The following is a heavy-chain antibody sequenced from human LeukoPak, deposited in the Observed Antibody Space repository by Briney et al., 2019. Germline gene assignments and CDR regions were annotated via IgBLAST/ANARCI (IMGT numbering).Heavy chain of an antibody. CDR3: AKDLYSSSWHRPSSPNWFDP. D-gene: IGHD6-13*01. CDR2: ISGSGGST. V-gene: IGHV3-23*01. J-gene: IGHJ5*02. CDR1: GFTFSSYA. Sequence: AGGSLRLSCAASGFTFSSYAMSWVRQAPGKGLEWVSAISGSGGSTYYADSVKGRFTISRDNSKNTLYLQMNSLRAEDTAVYYCAKDLYSSSWHRPSSPNWFDPWGQGTLVTVSS.